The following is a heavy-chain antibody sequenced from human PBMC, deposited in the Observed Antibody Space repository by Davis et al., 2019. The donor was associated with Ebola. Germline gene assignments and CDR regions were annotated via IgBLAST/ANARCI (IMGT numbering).Heavy chain of an antibody. CDR1: GFTFSYYG. J-gene: IGHJ4*02. V-gene: IGHV3-33*08. CDR2: IWYDGSNK. D-gene: IGHD5-18*01. CDR3: ARINSYGAFDY. Sequence: GRSLTPSCPASGFTFSYYGMHWVRQAPGKWLEWVAVIWYDGSNKYYADSVKGRFTLSRDNSRNTLYLQMNSLRAEDTAVYYCARINSYGAFDYWGQGTLVTVSS.